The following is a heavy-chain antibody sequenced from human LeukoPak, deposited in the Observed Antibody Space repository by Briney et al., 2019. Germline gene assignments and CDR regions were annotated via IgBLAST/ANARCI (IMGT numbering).Heavy chain of an antibody. J-gene: IGHJ4*01. D-gene: IGHD1-1*01. Sequence: GGSLRLSCAASGFTFSSHGMHWVRQAPGKGLEWVAIIRYDGSQKYEADSVKGRFPISRDDSKNTLYLQMNSLRAEDTAVYYCARDLTGSIDYWGQGTLVTVSS. CDR1: GFTFSSHG. CDR3: ARDLTGSIDY. V-gene: IGHV3-30*02. CDR2: IRYDGSQK.